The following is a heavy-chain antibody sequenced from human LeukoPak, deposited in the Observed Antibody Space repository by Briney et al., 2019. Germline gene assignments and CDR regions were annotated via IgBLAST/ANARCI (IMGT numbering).Heavy chain of an antibody. D-gene: IGHD3-22*01. CDR1: GFTFSSYS. Sequence: PGGSLRLSCAASGFTFSSYSMNWVRQASGKGLEWVSYISGSSSTIYYADSVRGRFTISRDNSKNTLYLQMNSLRAEDTAVYYCARDLGHYDSSGYYNYWGQGTLVTVSS. CDR2: ISGSSSTI. CDR3: ARDLGHYDSSGYYNY. J-gene: IGHJ4*02. V-gene: IGHV3-48*01.